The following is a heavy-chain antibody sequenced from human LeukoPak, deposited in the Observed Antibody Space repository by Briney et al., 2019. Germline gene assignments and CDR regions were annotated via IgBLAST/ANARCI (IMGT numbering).Heavy chain of an antibody. Sequence: ASVKVSCKASGYTFTDNFVHWVRQVPGQGLEWMGWIYPKSGDTNYAQEFQGRVTMTRDTSISTAYLDLSGLRSDDTAVYFCAREIWYYSQWGQGTLVTVSS. V-gene: IGHV1-2*02. CDR3: AREIWYYSQ. CDR1: GYTFTDNF. CDR2: IYPKSGDT. J-gene: IGHJ4*02. D-gene: IGHD6-13*01.